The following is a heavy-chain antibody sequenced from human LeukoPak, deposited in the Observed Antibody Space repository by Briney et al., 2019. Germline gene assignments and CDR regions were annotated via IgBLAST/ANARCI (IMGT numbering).Heavy chain of an antibody. D-gene: IGHD3-10*01. CDR1: GFTFSHYW. V-gene: IGHV3-7*03. CDR3: ARTYGSGSYGDY. Sequence: GGSLRLSCAASGFTFSHYWMNWVRQAPGKGLEWVANIKQDGSEKYYVDSVKGRFTISRDNAKNSLYLQMNSLRAEDTAVYYCARTYGSGSYGDYWGQGTQVTVSS. CDR2: IKQDGSEK. J-gene: IGHJ4*02.